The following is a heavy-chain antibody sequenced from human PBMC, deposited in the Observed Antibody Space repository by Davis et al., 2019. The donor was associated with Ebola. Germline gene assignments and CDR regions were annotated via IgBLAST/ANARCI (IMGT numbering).Heavy chain of an antibody. V-gene: IGHV3-30*04. Sequence: GESLKISCAASGFTFSSYAMHWVRQAPGKGLEWVAVISHDGRNTYYADSVKGRFTVSRDTSKNTLYLQMNSLRAEDTAVYYCAKGTTVATWGQGTLVTVSS. CDR3: AKGTTVAT. CDR2: ISHDGRNT. CDR1: GFTFSSYA. J-gene: IGHJ4*02. D-gene: IGHD4-11*01.